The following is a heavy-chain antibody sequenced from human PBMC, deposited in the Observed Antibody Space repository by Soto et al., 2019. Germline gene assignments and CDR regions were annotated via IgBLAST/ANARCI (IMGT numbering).Heavy chain of an antibody. V-gene: IGHV3-48*02. CDR2: IRGSGGTI. D-gene: IGHD6-19*01. CDR3: AKEEGLRSSGWSYYFDY. CDR1: GFTLSSYS. Sequence: EVQLVESGGGLVQPGGSLRLSCAASGFTLSSYSMHWVRQAPGKGLEWVSYIRGSGGTIYYADSVKGRFTISRDNAKNSLSVQMNRLRDEDTAVYFCAKEEGLRSSGWSYYFDYWGQGTRVTVSS. J-gene: IGHJ4*02.